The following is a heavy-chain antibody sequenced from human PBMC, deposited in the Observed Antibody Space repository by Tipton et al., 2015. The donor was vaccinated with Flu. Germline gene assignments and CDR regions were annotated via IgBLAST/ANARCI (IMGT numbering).Heavy chain of an antibody. Sequence: QVQLVQSGAEVKKPGASVKVSCKASGYIFTNYGISWVRQAPGQGLEWMGWINFYNGNTNYAQKLQGRVTMTTDTSTNTAYMELRSLRSDDTAVYYCARLWAVAGTNWFAPWGQGTLVTVSS. J-gene: IGHJ5*02. CDR3: ARLWAVAGTNWFAP. V-gene: IGHV1-18*01. CDR2: INFYNGNT. D-gene: IGHD6-19*01. CDR1: GYIFTNYG.